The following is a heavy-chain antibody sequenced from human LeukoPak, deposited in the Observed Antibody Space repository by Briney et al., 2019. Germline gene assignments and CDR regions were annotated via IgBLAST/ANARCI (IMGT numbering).Heavy chain of an antibody. D-gene: IGHD6-19*01. V-gene: IGHV1-2*04. CDR1: GYTFTGYY. CDR2: INPNSGGT. J-gene: IGHJ3*02. Sequence: GASVKVSCKASGYTFTGYYMHWVRQAPGQGLEWMGWINPNSGGTNYAQKFQGWVTMTRDTSISTAYMELSRPRSDDTAVYYCARELSQWLVRRGAFDIWGQGTMVTVSS. CDR3: ARELSQWLVRRGAFDI.